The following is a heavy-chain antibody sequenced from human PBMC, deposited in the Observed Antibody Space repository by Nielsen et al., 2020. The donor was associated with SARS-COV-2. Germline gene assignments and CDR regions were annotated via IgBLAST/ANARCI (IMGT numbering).Heavy chain of an antibody. V-gene: IGHV1-69*05. CDR3: ARGGYCSSTSCPDYYYYGMDV. CDR1: GYAFTSYD. Sequence: SVKVSCKASGYAFTSYDISWVRQAPGQGLEWMGGIIPIFGTANYAQKFQGRVTMTTDTSTSTAYMELRSLRSDDTAVYYCARGGYCSSTSCPDYYYYGMDVWGQGTTVTVSS. CDR2: IIPIFGTA. J-gene: IGHJ6*02. D-gene: IGHD2-2*01.